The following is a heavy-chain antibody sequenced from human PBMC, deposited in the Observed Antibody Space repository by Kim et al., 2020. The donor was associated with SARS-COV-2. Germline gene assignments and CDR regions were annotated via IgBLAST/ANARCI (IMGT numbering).Heavy chain of an antibody. V-gene: IGHV1-2*06. Sequence: ASVKVSCKASGYTFNGYYIHWVRQAPGQGPEWMGRINTKNGGTQYARKFQGRVPMTRDTSIGTAYMEVSSLTSDDTAIYYCARVPEAGRGEIYDYWGQGTLVTVSS. CDR2: INTKNGGT. J-gene: IGHJ4*02. CDR1: GYTFNGYY. CDR3: ARVPEAGRGEIYDY. D-gene: IGHD6-13*01.